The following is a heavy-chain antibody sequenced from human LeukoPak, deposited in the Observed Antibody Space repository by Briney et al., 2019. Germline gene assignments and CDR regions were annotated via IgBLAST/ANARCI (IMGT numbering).Heavy chain of an antibody. CDR3: ARHAPPPYYDFWSGYHYFDY. Sequence: GGSLRLSCAASGFTFSSYAMSWVRQAPGKGLEWVSAISGSGGSTYYADSVKGRFTISRDNAKNSLYLQMNSLRAEDTAVYYCARHAPPPYYDFWSGYHYFDYWGQGTLVTVSS. J-gene: IGHJ4*02. CDR1: GFTFSSYA. CDR2: ISGSGGST. D-gene: IGHD3-3*01. V-gene: IGHV3-23*01.